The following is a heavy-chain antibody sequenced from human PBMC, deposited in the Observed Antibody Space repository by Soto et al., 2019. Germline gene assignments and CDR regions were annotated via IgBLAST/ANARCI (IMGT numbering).Heavy chain of an antibody. D-gene: IGHD2-2*01. CDR3: ARDIVLVPAARVSNYGMDV. J-gene: IGHJ6*02. V-gene: IGHV1-18*01. Sequence: QVQLVQSGAEVKKPGASVKVSCKASGYTFTSYGISWVRQAPGQGLEWMGWISACNGNTNYAQKLQGRVTMTTDTSTSTAYMELRSLRSDDTAVYYCARDIVLVPAARVSNYGMDVWGQGTTVTVSS. CDR1: GYTFTSYG. CDR2: ISACNGNT.